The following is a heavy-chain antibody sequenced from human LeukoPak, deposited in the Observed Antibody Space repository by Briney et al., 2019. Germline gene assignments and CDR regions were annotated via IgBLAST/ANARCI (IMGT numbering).Heavy chain of an antibody. V-gene: IGHV3-30*03. J-gene: IGHJ4*02. D-gene: IGHD3-16*01. CDR3: ARARMIGGGGSAY. Sequence: GGSLRLSCVASGFTFSSYCMHWVRQPPGKVLEWVAVISYDGSNKYYADSVKDRFTIPRDNAQNSLYLQMNSLLDNDTSVYYCARARMIGGGGSAYWGQGTLVTVSS. CDR2: ISYDGSNK. CDR1: GFTFSSYC.